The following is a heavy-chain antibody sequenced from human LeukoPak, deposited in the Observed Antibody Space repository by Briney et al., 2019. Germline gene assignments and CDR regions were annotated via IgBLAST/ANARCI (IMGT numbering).Heavy chain of an antibody. D-gene: IGHD3-22*01. CDR2: IISSSSYI. V-gene: IGHV3-21*01. J-gene: IGHJ4*02. Sequence: PGGSLRLSCAASGFTFSSYSMNWVRQAPGNGLEWVSSIISSSSYIYYADSMKGRFTLCRDNDKHSLYLQMNSLRAEDTAVYYCARDRRGYYYDSSGYYYDEIDGSDYRGQGTLVPVSS. CDR1: GFTFSSYS. CDR3: ARDRRGYYYDSSGYYYDEIDGSDY.